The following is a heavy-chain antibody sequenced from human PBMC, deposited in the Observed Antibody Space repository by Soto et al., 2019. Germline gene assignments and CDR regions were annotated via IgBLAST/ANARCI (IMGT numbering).Heavy chain of an antibody. V-gene: IGHV3-33*01. Sequence: QVQVVESGGGVVQPGRSLRLSCAASGFTFSSFGMHWVRQAPGKGLEWVSLIWYDGSKKSYGDSVKGRFTISRDNSRNTVYLPMHSLRADDTAVYYCARDASYYSLWSGYYPSRNGMDVWGQGTTVTVSS. CDR1: GFTFSSFG. CDR3: ARDASYYSLWSGYYPSRNGMDV. CDR2: IWYDGSKK. D-gene: IGHD3-3*01. J-gene: IGHJ6*02.